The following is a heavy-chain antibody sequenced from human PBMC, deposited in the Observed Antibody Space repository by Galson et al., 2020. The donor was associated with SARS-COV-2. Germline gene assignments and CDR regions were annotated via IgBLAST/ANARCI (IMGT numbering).Heavy chain of an antibody. CDR1: GYTFTSYG. J-gene: IGHJ6*02. D-gene: IGHD6-13*01. Sequence: ASVKVSCQASGYTFTSYGISWVRQAPGQGLEWMGWISAYNANTNYAQKLQGRVTMTIDTSTSTAYLELRSLRSDDTAVYYCARVEAQQLVGGTVEYYYFDGMDVWGQGTTVTVSS. CDR3: ARVEAQQLVGGTVEYYYFDGMDV. CDR2: ISAYNANT. V-gene: IGHV1-18*01.